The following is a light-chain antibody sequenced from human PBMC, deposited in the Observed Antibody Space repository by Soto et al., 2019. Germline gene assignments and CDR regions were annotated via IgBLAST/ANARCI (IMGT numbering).Light chain of an antibody. J-gene: IGKJ4*01. CDR2: AAP. V-gene: IGKV1-9*01. CDR3: QQLNSYPVT. Sequence: IQLTQSPSSLSASVGDRVTITCRASQSIGTSLAWYQQKPEKAPNLLISAAPTLQSGVPSRFSASGSVTDFDLTISGLQPEEFATYYCQQLNSYPVTFGGGTKVEI. CDR1: QSIGTS.